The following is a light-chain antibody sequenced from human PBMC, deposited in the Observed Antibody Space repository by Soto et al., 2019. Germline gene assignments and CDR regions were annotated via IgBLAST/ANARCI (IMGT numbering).Light chain of an antibody. J-gene: IGKJ5*01. V-gene: IGKV1-39*01. CDR3: QHSYSTPLA. CDR1: QSISSY. CDR2: AAS. Sequence: DIQMTQSPSSLSASVGDRVTITCRASQSISSYLNWYQQKPGKAPTLLIYAASSLQSGVTSRFSCCGSGTDFTLTISSLQPEDFATYYCQHSYSTPLAFGQGTRLEI.